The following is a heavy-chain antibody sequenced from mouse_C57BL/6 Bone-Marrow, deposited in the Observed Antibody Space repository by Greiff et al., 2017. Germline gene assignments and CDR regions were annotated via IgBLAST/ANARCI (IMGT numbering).Heavy chain of an antibody. V-gene: IGHV5-15*04. Sequence: EVKLVESGGGLVQPGGSLKLSCAASGFTFSDYGMAWVRQAPRKGPEWVAFISNLAYSIYYADTVTGRFTISRENAKNTLYLEMSSLGSEDTAMYYCARHGDSSFAYWGQGTLVTVSA. J-gene: IGHJ3*01. D-gene: IGHD2-13*01. CDR3: ARHGDSSFAY. CDR2: ISNLAYSI. CDR1: GFTFSDYG.